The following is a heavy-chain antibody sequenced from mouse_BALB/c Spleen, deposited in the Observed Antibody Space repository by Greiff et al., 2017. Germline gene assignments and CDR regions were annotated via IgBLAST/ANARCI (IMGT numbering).Heavy chain of an antibody. V-gene: IGHV5-17*02. D-gene: IGHD2-1*01. J-gene: IGHJ3*01. CDR2: ISSGSSTI. CDR3: ARPNYGNPWFAY. CDR1: GFTFSSFG. Sequence: EVMLVESGGGLVQPGGSRKLSCAASGFTFSSFGMHWVRQAPEKGLEWVAYISSGSSTIYYADTVKGRFTISRDNPKNTLFLQMTSLRSEDTAMYYCARPNYGNPWFAYWGQGTLVTVSA.